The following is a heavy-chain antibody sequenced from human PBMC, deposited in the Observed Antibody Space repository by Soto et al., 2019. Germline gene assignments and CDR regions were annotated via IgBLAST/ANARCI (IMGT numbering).Heavy chain of an antibody. D-gene: IGHD2-2*01. CDR1: GYTFTSYY. CDR3: ATPYCSSTSCYAGEALDY. Sequence: QVQLVQSGAEVKKPGASVKVSCKASGYTFTSYYMHWVRQAPGQGLEWMGIINPSGGSTSYAQKFQGRVTMTRETSTSTVYMELSSLRSEDTAVYYCATPYCSSTSCYAGEALDYWGQGTLVTVSS. V-gene: IGHV1-46*03. J-gene: IGHJ4*02. CDR2: INPSGGST.